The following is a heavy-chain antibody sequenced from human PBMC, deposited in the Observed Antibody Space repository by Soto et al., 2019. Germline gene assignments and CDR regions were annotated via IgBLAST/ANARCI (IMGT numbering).Heavy chain of an antibody. J-gene: IGHJ3*02. V-gene: IGHV4-4*02. D-gene: IGHD2-8*01. CDR3: ARMQRDIVLMVYAIPGPPNAFDI. CDR1: GGSISSSNW. CDR2: IYHSGST. Sequence: QVQLQESGPGLVKPSGTLSLTCAVSGGSISSSNWWSWVRQPPGKGLEWIGEIYHSGSTNYNPSLKSRVTISVDKSKNQFSLKLSSVTAADTAVYYCARMQRDIVLMVYAIPGPPNAFDIWGQGTMVTVSS.